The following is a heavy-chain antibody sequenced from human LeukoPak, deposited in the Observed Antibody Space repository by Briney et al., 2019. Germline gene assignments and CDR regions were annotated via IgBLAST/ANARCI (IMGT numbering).Heavy chain of an antibody. J-gene: IGHJ6*02. Sequence: PSETLSLTCAVSGGSISSGGYSWSWIRQPPGKGLEWIGYIYHSGSTYYNPSLKSRVTISVDRSKNQFSLKLSSVTAADAAVYYCARGRGYCSSTSCYTRRYYYYGMDVWGQGTTVTVSS. CDR3: ARGRGYCSSTSCYTRRYYYYGMDV. D-gene: IGHD2-2*02. CDR1: GGSISSGGYS. CDR2: IYHSGST. V-gene: IGHV4-30-2*01.